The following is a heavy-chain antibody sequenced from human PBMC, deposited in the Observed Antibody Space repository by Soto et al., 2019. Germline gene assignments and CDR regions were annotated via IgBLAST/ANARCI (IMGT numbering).Heavy chain of an antibody. Sequence: GGSLRLSCAASGFTFSSYGMHWVRQAPGKGLEWVAVISYDGSNKYYADSVKGRFTISRDNSKNTLYLQMNSLRAEDTAVYYCAKDQRGYSGSYYFDYWGQGTLVTVSS. D-gene: IGHD1-26*01. V-gene: IGHV3-30*18. J-gene: IGHJ4*02. CDR2: ISYDGSNK. CDR1: GFTFSSYG. CDR3: AKDQRGYSGSYYFDY.